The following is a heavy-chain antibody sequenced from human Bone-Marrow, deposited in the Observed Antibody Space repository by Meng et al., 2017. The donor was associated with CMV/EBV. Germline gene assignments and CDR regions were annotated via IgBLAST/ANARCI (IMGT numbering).Heavy chain of an antibody. D-gene: IGHD3-16*02. CDR2: ISGSGGST. Sequence: GESLKISCAASGFTFSSYAMSWIRQAPGKGLEWVSTISGSGGSTYYADSVKGRFTISRDNSKNTLYLQMNSLRAEDTAIYYCAKADYVWGSYRYFHFDYWGQGTLVTDSS. J-gene: IGHJ4*02. V-gene: IGHV3-23*01. CDR3: AKADYVWGSYRYFHFDY. CDR1: GFTFSSYA.